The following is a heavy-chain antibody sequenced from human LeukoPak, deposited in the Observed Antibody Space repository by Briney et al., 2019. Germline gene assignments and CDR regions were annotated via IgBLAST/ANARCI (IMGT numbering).Heavy chain of an antibody. V-gene: IGHV4-59*12. CDR3: ARAKIDGDHRGIFDY. D-gene: IGHD3-10*01. Sequence: SETLSLTCTVSGASISDYYWSWIRQPPGKGLEGIGYIYYSGNTNYNPSLKSRATMSVDTSKSQFSLKLTSVTAADTAVFYCARAKIDGDHRGIFDYWGQGTLVTVSS. CDR2: IYYSGNT. J-gene: IGHJ4*02. CDR1: GASISDYY.